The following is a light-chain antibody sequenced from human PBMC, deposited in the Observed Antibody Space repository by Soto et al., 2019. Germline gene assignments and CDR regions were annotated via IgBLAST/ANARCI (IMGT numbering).Light chain of an antibody. V-gene: IGKV1-5*03. CDR3: QQYYSYPPT. CDR2: KAS. Sequence: DIQMTQSPSTLSGSVGDRVTITYRASQTISSWLAWYQQKPGKAPKLLIYKASTLKSGVPSRFSGSGSGTDFTLTISCLRSEDFATYYCQQYYSYPPTFGQGTKVDIK. CDR1: QTISSW. J-gene: IGKJ1*01.